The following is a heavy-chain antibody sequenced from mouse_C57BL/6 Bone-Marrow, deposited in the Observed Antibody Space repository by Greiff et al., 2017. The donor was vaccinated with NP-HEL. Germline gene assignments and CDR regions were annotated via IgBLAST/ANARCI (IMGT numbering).Heavy chain of an antibody. J-gene: IGHJ2*01. D-gene: IGHD2-14*01. Sequence: ESGPGLVKPSQSLSLTCSVTGYSITSGYYWNWIRQFPGNKLEWMGYISYDGSNNYNPSLKNRISITRDTSKKQFFLKLNSVTTEDTATYYCAREVGGYDGDDWGQGTTLTVSS. CDR3: AREVGGYDGDD. V-gene: IGHV3-6*01. CDR1: GYSITSGYY. CDR2: ISYDGSN.